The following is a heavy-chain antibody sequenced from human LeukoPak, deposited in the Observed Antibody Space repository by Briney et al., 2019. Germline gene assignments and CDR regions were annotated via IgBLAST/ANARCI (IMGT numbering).Heavy chain of an antibody. CDR1: GFTLSSYS. V-gene: IGHV3-21*01. D-gene: IGHD4-17*01. CDR3: ARVRSRDYGDYVRGHDL. CDR2: ISSSSTYI. J-gene: IGHJ2*01. Sequence: PGGSLRLSCAASGFTLSSYSMSRVRQAPGKGLEWVSFISSSSTYIYYADSVKGRFTISRDNAKNSLYLQMNSLRAEDTAVYYCARVRSRDYGDYVRGHDLWGRGTLVTVSS.